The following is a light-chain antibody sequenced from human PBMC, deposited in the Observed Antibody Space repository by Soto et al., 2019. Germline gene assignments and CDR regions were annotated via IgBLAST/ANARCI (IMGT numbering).Light chain of an antibody. J-gene: IGLJ1*01. V-gene: IGLV2-23*02. CDR1: SSDVGSYNL. Sequence: QSVLTXPASVSGSPGQSITISCPGTSSDVGSYNLVSWYQQHPGKAPKLMIYEVSKRPSGVSNRFSGSKSGNTASLTISGLQAEDEADYYCCSYAGSSTFPYVFGTGTKVTGL. CDR2: EVS. CDR3: CSYAGSSTFPYV.